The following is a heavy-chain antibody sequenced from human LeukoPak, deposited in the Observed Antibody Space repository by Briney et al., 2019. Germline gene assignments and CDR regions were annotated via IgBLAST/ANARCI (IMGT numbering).Heavy chain of an antibody. Sequence: SETLSLTCTVSVYSINNYYWGWIRQPPGRGLEWIGSLYHSGSTYYNPSLKSRVTISVDTSKNRFSLKLSSVTAADTAVYYCSYRGYYFHYWGQGTLVTVSS. V-gene: IGHV4-38-2*02. D-gene: IGHD1-14*01. CDR3: SYRGYYFHY. CDR1: VYSINNYY. CDR2: LYHSGST. J-gene: IGHJ4*02.